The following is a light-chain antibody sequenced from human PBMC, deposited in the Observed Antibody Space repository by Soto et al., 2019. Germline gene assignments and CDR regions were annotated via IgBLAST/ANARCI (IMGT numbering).Light chain of an antibody. J-gene: IGKJ1*01. V-gene: IGKV3-15*01. Sequence: EIVMTQSPATLSVSPGERATLSCRASQSVSSNLAWYQQKPGQAPRLLIYDASTRATGIPARFSGSGSGREFTLTISSLQSEDLAVYYCQQYKNWLTWTFGQGTKVEI. CDR1: QSVSSN. CDR3: QQYKNWLTWT. CDR2: DAS.